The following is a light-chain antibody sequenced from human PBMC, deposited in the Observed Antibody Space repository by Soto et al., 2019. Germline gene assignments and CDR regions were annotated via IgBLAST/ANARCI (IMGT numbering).Light chain of an antibody. CDR3: QQYGSSPGT. V-gene: IGKV3-15*01. Sequence: EVVLTQSPATLSVSPGAGATLSCRASQYIGSAVACAHQRAGQAPGLLIFDASIRVPTTPARFSGSVSGTEFTLTISSLESEDFAVYYCQQYGSSPGTFGQGTKVDIK. J-gene: IGKJ1*01. CDR1: QYIGSA. CDR2: DAS.